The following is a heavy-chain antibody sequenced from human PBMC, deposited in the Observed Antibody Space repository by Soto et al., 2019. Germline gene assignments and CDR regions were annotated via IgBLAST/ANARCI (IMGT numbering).Heavy chain of an antibody. D-gene: IGHD3-16*01. CDR3: AREVPGGDAFDI. J-gene: IGHJ3*02. V-gene: IGHV4-59*01. CDR2: IYYSGST. CDR1: GSSISSYY. Sequence: SETLSLTCTVSGSSISSYYWSWIRQPPGKGLEWIGYIYYSGSTNYNPSLKSRVTISVDTSKNQFSLKLSSVTAADTAVYYCAREVPGGDAFDIWGQGTMVTVSS.